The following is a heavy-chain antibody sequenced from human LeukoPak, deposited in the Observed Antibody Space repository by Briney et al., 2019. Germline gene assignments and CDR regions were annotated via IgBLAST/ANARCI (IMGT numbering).Heavy chain of an antibody. CDR1: GFTFSSYA. D-gene: IGHD6-19*01. J-gene: IGHJ3*02. V-gene: IGHV3-23*01. CDR2: ISGSGGST. CDR3: AKSAPLTPLTKRQWLAGDAFDI. Sequence: GGSLRLSCTASGFTFSSYAMSWVRQAPGKGLEWVSAISGSGGSTYYADSVKGRFTISRDNSNNTLYLQMNSLRAEDTAVYYCAKSAPLTPLTKRQWLAGDAFDIWGQGTMVTVSS.